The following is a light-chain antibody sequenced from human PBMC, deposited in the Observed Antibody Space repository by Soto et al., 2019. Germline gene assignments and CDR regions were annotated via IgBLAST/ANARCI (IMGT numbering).Light chain of an antibody. Sequence: DIQMTQSPSSLSASVGDRVNITCRASQGISSWLAWYQQKPEKAPKSLIYAASSLQSGVPSRFSASGSGTDFTLTIRSLQTEDFANYYCQQYNSYPITFGQGTRLEIK. CDR3: QQYNSYPIT. J-gene: IGKJ5*01. CDR2: AAS. CDR1: QGISSW. V-gene: IGKV1D-16*01.